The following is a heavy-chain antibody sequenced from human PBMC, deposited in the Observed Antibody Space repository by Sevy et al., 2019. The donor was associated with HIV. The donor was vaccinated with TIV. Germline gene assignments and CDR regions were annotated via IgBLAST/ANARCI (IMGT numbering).Heavy chain of an antibody. J-gene: IGHJ6*02. CDR2: INPNSGGT. CDR1: GYTFTGYY. CDR3: ARVAAENYYYGMDV. Sequence: ASVKVSCKASGYTFTGYYMHWVRQAPGQGLEWMGWINPNSGGTNYAQKFQGRVTMTRDTSISTAYMELSRLRSDDTAVYYCARVAAENYYYGMDVWDQGTTVTVSS. V-gene: IGHV1-2*02. D-gene: IGHD6-13*01.